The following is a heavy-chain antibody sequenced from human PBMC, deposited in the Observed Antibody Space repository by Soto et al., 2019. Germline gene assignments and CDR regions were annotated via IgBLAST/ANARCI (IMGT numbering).Heavy chain of an antibody. Sequence: EVQLVESGGGLVQPGGSLRLSCRASGFIFSNSWMHWVRHAPGKGLVWVSRINHEGTNTAYADSVKGRFTISRDNAKDTLYMQMNSLRVEDTAVYYCASDEGGPDVWGQGTMVTVSS. CDR3: ASDEGGPDV. V-gene: IGHV3-74*01. J-gene: IGHJ6*02. CDR2: INHEGTNT. CDR1: GFIFSNSW.